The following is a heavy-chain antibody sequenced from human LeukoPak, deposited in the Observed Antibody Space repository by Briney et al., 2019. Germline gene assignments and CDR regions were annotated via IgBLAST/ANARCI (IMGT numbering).Heavy chain of an antibody. D-gene: IGHD3-22*01. CDR1: GDKFDSYL. CDR3: ARQSGYYAFDF. V-gene: IGHV5-51*01. CDR2: MNPSDFDI. Sequence: PGESLKISCEGSGDKFDSYLIAWVRQVPGKGLEWMGIMNPSDFDIRKSPSFQGQVTISVDQSISTAYLEWSSLKASDTAIYYCARQSGYYAFDFWGQGTLVTVSS. J-gene: IGHJ4*02.